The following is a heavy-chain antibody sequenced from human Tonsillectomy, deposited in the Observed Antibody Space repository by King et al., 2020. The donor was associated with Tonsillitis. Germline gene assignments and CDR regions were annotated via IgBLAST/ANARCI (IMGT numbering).Heavy chain of an antibody. V-gene: IGHV3-53*01. J-gene: IGHJ4*02. CDR1: GFTVSSNY. CDR2: IYTAGST. CDR3: TSGGCSSASFDY. Sequence: VQLVESGGGLIQPGGSLRLSCAASGFTVSSNYMSWVRQAPGKGLEWVSIIYTAGSTSYANSGKGRFTISRDTSKNTLYLQMNRLRAEDTAVYYCTSGGCSSASFDYWGQGTMVTVSS. D-gene: IGHD6-25*01.